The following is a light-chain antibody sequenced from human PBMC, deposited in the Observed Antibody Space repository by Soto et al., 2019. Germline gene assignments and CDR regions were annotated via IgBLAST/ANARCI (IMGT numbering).Light chain of an antibody. Sequence: QSVLTQRPSVPGAPGQRVTISCTGRSSNIGAGSDVHWYQQLPGTATKLLIYGNSNRPSGVPDRFSGSKSGTSASLAITGLQAEDEADYYCQSYDSSLSGWVFGGGTKLTVL. CDR3: QSYDSSLSGWV. V-gene: IGLV1-40*01. J-gene: IGLJ3*02. CDR2: GNS. CDR1: SSNIGAGSD.